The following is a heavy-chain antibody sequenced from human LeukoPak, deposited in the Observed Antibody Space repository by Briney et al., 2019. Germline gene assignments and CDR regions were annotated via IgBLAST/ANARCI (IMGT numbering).Heavy chain of an antibody. CDR2: ISSSSSYI. CDR3: TGLPAANPQVYYYYMDV. J-gene: IGHJ6*03. CDR1: GFTFSSYS. V-gene: IGHV3-21*04. Sequence: KPGGSLRLSCAASGFTFSSYSMNWVRQAPGKGLEWVSSISSSSSYIYYADSVKGRFTISRDNAKNSLYLQMNSLRAEDTAVYYCTGLPAANPQVYYYYMDVWGKGTTVTVSS. D-gene: IGHD2-2*01.